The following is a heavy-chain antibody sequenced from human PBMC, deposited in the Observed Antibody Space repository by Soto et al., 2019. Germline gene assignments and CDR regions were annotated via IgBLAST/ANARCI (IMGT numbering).Heavy chain of an antibody. CDR3: ASSRNYYDSSGYVDY. V-gene: IGHV5-51*01. D-gene: IGHD3-22*01. CDR2: IYPGDSDT. J-gene: IGHJ4*02. Sequence: VESLKISCKGSGYIFTSYWIGCVLQMPVKGLEWMGIIYPGDSDTRYSPSFQGQVTISADKSISTAYLQWSSLKASDTAMYYCASSRNYYDSSGYVDYWGQGTLVTVSS. CDR1: GYIFTSYW.